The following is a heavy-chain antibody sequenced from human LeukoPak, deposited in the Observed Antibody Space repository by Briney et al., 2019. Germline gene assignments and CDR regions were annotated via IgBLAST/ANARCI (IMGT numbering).Heavy chain of an antibody. CDR2: ISGRGDST. D-gene: IGHD6-19*01. J-gene: IGHJ4*02. Sequence: PGGSLRLSCAASGFTFYTYAMSWVRQAPGKGLEWVSAISGRGDSTNYADSVKGRFTISRDNSKNTLYLQMNSLGADDTAVYYCAKSPPRYGSGWYEKFDKVSYYFDYWGQGTPVTVSS. CDR3: AKSPPRYGSGWYEKFDKVSYYFDY. V-gene: IGHV3-23*01. CDR1: GFTFYTYA.